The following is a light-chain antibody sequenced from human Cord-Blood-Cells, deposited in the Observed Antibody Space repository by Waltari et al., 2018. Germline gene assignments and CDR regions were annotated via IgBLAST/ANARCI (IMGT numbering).Light chain of an antibody. CDR1: KLGDKY. CDR2: QDS. V-gene: IGLV3-1*01. Sequence: SYELTQPPSVSVSPGQTASITCSGAKLGDKYACWYQQKPGQSPVLVIYQDSKRPSGIPERCSGSNSGNTATLTISGTQAMDEADYYCQAWDSSTYVFGTGTKVTVL. J-gene: IGLJ1*01. CDR3: QAWDSSTYV.